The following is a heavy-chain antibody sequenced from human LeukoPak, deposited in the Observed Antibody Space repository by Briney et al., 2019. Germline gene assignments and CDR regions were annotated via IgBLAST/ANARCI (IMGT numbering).Heavy chain of an antibody. CDR3: ARDRYGYSGYDGEGFDY. D-gene: IGHD5-12*01. Sequence: GRSLRLSCAASGFTFSSYAMHWVRQAPGKGLEWVAVISYDGSNKYYADSVKGRFTISRDNSKNTLYLQMNSLRAEDTAVYYCARDRYGYSGYDGEGFDYWGQGTLVTVSS. J-gene: IGHJ4*02. CDR2: ISYDGSNK. V-gene: IGHV3-30-3*01. CDR1: GFTFSSYA.